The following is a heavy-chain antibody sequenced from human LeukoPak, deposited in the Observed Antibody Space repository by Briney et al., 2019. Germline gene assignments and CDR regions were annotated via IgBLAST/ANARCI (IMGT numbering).Heavy chain of an antibody. J-gene: IGHJ4*02. D-gene: IGHD3-16*02. Sequence: GGSLRLSCAASGFTFSSYSMNWVRQAPGKGLEWVSSISSSSSYIYYAESVKGRFTISRDNAKNSLYLQMNSLRAEDTAVYYCARDPVTFGGVIVSDNWGQGTLVTVSS. V-gene: IGHV3-21*01. CDR1: GFTFSSYS. CDR2: ISSSSSYI. CDR3: ARDPVTFGGVIVSDN.